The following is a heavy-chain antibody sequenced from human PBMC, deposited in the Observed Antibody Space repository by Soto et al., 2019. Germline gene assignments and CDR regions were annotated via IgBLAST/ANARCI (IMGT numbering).Heavy chain of an antibody. J-gene: IGHJ4*02. CDR1: GYTFSTST. CDR3: ASADYGDNDY. CDR2: VRPSNGNT. Sequence: QVPLVQSGPEVKKPGASVRVSCQASGYTFSTSTISWVRQAPGQGLEWMGWVRPSNGNTNYAPKLQGRVTMTTDTSTSTAYMELRNLRSDDTAVYYCASADYGDNDYWGQGTLVTVSS. V-gene: IGHV1-18*01. D-gene: IGHD4-17*01.